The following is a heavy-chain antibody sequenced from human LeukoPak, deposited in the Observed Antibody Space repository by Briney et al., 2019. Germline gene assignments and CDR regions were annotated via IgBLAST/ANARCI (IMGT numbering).Heavy chain of an antibody. CDR3: ARGVEPLAANTLAY. CDR1: GFTVITND. J-gene: IGHJ4*02. V-gene: IGHV3-53*01. Sequence: GGSLRLSCAASGFTVITNDMTWLPQAPGKGLEWFSVLYSDGNTKYADSEQGRFTISRDNSKNTLYLEMNSLSPDDTAVYYCARGVEPLAANTLAYWGQGTLVTVSS. CDR2: LYSDGNT. D-gene: IGHD1-14*01.